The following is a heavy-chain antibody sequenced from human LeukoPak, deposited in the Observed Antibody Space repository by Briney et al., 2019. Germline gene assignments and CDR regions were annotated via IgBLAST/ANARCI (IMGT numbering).Heavy chain of an antibody. CDR2: ISYDGSNK. Sequence: GGSLRLSCVASGFTFSSYGMHWVRQAPGKGLEWVAVISYDGSNKYYADSVKGRFTISRDNSKNTLYLQMNSLRAEDTAVYYCAKDRASITMVRGVTTDLDYWGQGTLVTVSS. D-gene: IGHD3-10*01. CDR3: AKDRASITMVRGVTTDLDY. J-gene: IGHJ4*02. V-gene: IGHV3-30*18. CDR1: GFTFSSYG.